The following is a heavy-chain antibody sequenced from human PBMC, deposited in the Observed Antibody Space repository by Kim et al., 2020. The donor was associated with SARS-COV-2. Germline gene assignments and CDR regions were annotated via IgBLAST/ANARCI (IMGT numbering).Heavy chain of an antibody. CDR3: ARGSLGYSGSYVRLWTDAFDI. V-gene: IGHV6-1*01. J-gene: IGHJ3*02. CDR1: GDSVSSNSAA. Sequence: SQTLSLTCAISGDSVSSNSAAWNWIRQSPSRGLEWLGRTYYRSKWYNDYAVSVKSRITINPDTSKNQFSLQLNSVTPEDTAVYYCARGSLGYSGSYVRLWTDAFDIWGQGTMVTVSS. D-gene: IGHD1-26*01. CDR2: TYYRSKWYN.